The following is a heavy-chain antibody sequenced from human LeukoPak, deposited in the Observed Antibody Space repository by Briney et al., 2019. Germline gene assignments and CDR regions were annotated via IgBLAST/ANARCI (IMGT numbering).Heavy chain of an antibody. CDR1: GFTFSSYT. CDR2: IASSSTV. Sequence: GGSLRLSCAASGFTFSSYTMNWVRQAPGKGLEWLSYIASSSTVYYADSVKGRFTISRDNAKNSLYLQMNSLRDEDTAVYYCVRDHILAFDYWGQGTLVTVSS. CDR3: VRDHILAFDY. V-gene: IGHV3-48*02. D-gene: IGHD2-15*01. J-gene: IGHJ4*02.